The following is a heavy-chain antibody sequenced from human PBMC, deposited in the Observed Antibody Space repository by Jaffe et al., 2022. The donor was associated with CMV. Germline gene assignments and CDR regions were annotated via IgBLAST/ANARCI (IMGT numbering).Heavy chain of an antibody. CDR2: ISGSGRTK. Sequence: EVQLVDSGGGLVQPGGSLRLSCVVSGFTFSDYSMSWVRQAPGKGLEWVSAISGSGRTKHYADSVKGRFTISRDNSKNTLYLQMNSLRVEDTAVYYCAKVVGYVEMALLRSFDYWGQGTLVTVSS. CDR1: GFTFSDYS. J-gene: IGHJ4*02. V-gene: IGHV3-23*04. CDR3: AKVVGYVEMALLRSFDY. D-gene: IGHD2-15*01.